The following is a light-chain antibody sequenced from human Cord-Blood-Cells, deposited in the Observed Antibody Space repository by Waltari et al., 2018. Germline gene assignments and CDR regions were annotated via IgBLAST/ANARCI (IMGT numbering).Light chain of an antibody. Sequence: SYVLTQPPSVSVAPGKTARITCGGNNIGSKSVHWYQQKPGQAPVLVIYYDSDRPSGIPELFSGSNSGNTATLTISRVEAGDEADYYCQVWDSSSDHVVFGGGTKRTVL. CDR2: YDS. CDR3: QVWDSSSDHVV. CDR1: NIGSKS. J-gene: IGLJ2*01. V-gene: IGLV3-21*04.